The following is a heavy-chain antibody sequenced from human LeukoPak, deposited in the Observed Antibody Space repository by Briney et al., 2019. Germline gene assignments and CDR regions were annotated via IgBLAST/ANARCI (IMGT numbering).Heavy chain of an antibody. V-gene: IGHV4-4*02. CDR3: ARQVVLWFRMRRNAFDI. J-gene: IGHJ3*02. CDR2: IYHSGST. D-gene: IGHD3-10*01. Sequence: SETLSLTCAVSGGSISSSNWWSWVRQPSGKGLEWIREIYHSGSTNYNPSLKSRVTISVDKSKNQFSLKLSSVTAADTAVYYCARQVVLWFRMRRNAFDIWGQGTMVTVSS. CDR1: GGSISSSNW.